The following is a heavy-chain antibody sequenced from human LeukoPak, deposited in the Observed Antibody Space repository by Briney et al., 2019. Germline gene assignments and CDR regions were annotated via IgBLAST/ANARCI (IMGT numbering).Heavy chain of an antibody. Sequence: GESLKISCKGSGYNFHKYWVGWVRQMPGKGLEWMGVIYPDDSDTRYSPSFQGQVTISADKSINTAYLQWSSLKASDTAMYYCVSRKDYCSARTGSWFWAQGTQVTVSS. CDR2: IYPDDSDT. D-gene: IGHD2-15*01. J-gene: IGHJ4*02. CDR3: VSRKDYCSARTGSWF. V-gene: IGHV5-51*01. CDR1: GYNFHKYW.